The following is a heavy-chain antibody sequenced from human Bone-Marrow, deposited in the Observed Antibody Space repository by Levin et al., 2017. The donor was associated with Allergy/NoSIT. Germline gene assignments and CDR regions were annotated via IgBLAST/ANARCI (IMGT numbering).Heavy chain of an antibody. CDR1: GGSISSGNYY. V-gene: IGHV4-31*03. CDR3: ARELTQGFGYDY. D-gene: IGHD3-3*01. Sequence: SETLSLTCTVSGGSISSGNYYWTWIRQPPGKGLEWIGYISYSGYTYYNPSLKSRLTISLDTSTNQFSLKLNSVTAADTAVYYCARELTQGFGYDYWGQGALVTASS. J-gene: IGHJ4*02. CDR2: ISYSGYT.